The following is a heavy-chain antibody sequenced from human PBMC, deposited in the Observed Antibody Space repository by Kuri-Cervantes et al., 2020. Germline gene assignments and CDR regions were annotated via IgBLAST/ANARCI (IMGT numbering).Heavy chain of an antibody. D-gene: IGHD6-19*01. CDR1: GFTFSSYS. J-gene: IGHJ4*02. CDR3: VRDGRYSSGWYLDY. CDR2: ISSSSSTI. Sequence: GGSLRLSCAASGFTFSSYSMNWVRQAPGKGLEWVSYISSSSSTIYYADSVKGRFTISRDNAKNSLYLQMNSLRAEDTAVYYCVRDGRYSSGWYLDYWGQGTLATVSS. V-gene: IGHV3-48*01.